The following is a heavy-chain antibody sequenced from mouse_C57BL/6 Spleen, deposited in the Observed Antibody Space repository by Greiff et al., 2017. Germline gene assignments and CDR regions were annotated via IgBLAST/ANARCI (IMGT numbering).Heavy chain of an antibody. Sequence: VQLQQPGAELVRPGASVTLSCKASGYTFTDYEMHWVKQTPVHGLEWIGAIDPETGGTAYNQKFKGKAILTADKASSTAYMELRSLTSEDSAVYYCTREGRYFDVWGTGTTVTVSS. V-gene: IGHV1-15*01. CDR3: TREGRYFDV. CDR2: IDPETGGT. D-gene: IGHD3-3*01. J-gene: IGHJ1*03. CDR1: GYTFTDYE.